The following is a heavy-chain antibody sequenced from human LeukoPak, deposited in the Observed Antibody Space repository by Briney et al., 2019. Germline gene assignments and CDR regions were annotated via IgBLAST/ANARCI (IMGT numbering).Heavy chain of an antibody. D-gene: IGHD4-17*01. CDR3: ARDLYGDYSFDY. V-gene: IGHV3-48*02. CDR1: GFTFSSYS. J-gene: IGHJ4*02. CDR2: ISGSTSNI. Sequence: GGSLRLSCAASGFTFSSYSMNWVRQAPGKGLEWVSYISGSTSNIKYADSVMGRFTISRDNAKNSLYLQMNSLRDEDTAVYYCARDLYGDYSFDYWGQGTLVTVSS.